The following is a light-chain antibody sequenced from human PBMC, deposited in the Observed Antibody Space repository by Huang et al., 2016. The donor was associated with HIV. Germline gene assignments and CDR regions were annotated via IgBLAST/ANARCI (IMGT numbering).Light chain of an antibody. V-gene: IGKV3-20*01. CDR3: KQYGTSLS. CDR2: GAS. J-gene: IGKJ1*01. Sequence: EIVLTQSPGTLSLSPGERATLSCRASQSVFSHYVAWYQQKPGQAPRLLMYGASTRAIGTPDRFSGSGSGTDFTLTISRLEPEDFAVYYCKQYGTSLSFGQGTKVEVK. CDR1: QSVFSHY.